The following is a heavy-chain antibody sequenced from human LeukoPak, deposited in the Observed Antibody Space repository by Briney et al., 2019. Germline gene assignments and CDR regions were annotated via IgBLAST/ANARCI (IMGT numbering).Heavy chain of an antibody. CDR1: GGTFSSYA. J-gene: IGHJ5*02. CDR3: ARAHCSSTSCYTGWFDP. Sequence: ASVKVSCKASGGTFSSYAISWVRQAPGQGLEWMGWINPNSGGTNYAQKFQGRVTMTRDTSISTAYMELSRLRSDDTAVYYCARAHCSSTSCYTGWFDPWGQGTLVTVSS. D-gene: IGHD2-2*02. V-gene: IGHV1-2*02. CDR2: INPNSGGT.